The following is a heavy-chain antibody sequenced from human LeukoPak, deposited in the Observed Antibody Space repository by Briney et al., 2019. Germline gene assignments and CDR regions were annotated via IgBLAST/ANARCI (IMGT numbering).Heavy chain of an antibody. CDR3: ARDWDSGCYYFDY. CDR2: ISSSSSYI. CDR1: GFTFSSYS. Sequence: PGGSLRLSCAASGFTFSSYSMNWVRQAPGKGLEWVSPISSSSSYIYYADSVKGRFTISRDNAKNSLYLQMNSLRAEDTAVYYCARDWDSGCYYFDYWGQGIVVTVSS. V-gene: IGHV3-21*01. D-gene: IGHD1-26*01. J-gene: IGHJ4*02.